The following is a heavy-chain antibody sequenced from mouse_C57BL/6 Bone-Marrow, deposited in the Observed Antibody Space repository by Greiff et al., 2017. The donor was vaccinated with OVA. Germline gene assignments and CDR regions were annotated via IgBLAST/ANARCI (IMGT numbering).Heavy chain of an antibody. Sequence: DVQLQESGPELVKPGASVKISCKASGYSFTGYYMNWVKQSPEKSLEWIGEINPSTGGTTYNQKFKAKATLTVDKSSSTAYMQLKSLTSEDSAVYYCARKRGHYGSSYSYFDYWGQGTTLTVSS. J-gene: IGHJ2*01. V-gene: IGHV1-42*01. D-gene: IGHD1-1*01. CDR2: INPSTGGT. CDR3: ARKRGHYGSSYSYFDY. CDR1: GYSFTGYY.